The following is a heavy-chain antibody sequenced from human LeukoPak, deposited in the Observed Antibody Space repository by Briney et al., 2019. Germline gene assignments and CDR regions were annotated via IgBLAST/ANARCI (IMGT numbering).Heavy chain of an antibody. CDR3: AREDYGSGRYMLVYYYYGMDV. CDR1: GFTFSSYA. J-gene: IGHJ6*02. Sequence: GGSLRLSCAASGFTFSSYAMHWVRQAPGKGLEWVAVISYDGSNKYYADSVKGRFTISRDNSKNTLYLQMNSLRAEDTAVDYCAREDYGSGRYMLVYYYYGMDVWGQGTTVTVSS. V-gene: IGHV3-30*04. CDR2: ISYDGSNK. D-gene: IGHD3-10*01.